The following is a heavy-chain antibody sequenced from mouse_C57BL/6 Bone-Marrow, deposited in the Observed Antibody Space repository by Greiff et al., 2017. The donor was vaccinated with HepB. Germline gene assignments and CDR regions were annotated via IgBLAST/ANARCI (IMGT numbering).Heavy chain of an antibody. D-gene: IGHD2-2*01. V-gene: IGHV1-19*01. J-gene: IGHJ2*01. CDR2: INPYNAGT. CDR3: ARSGYDSY. Sequence: VQLQQSGPVLVKPGASVKMSCKASGYTFTDYYMNWVKQSHGKSLEWIGVINPYNAGTSYNQKFKGKATLTVDKSSSTAYMELNSLTSEDSAVYYCARSGYDSYWGQGTTLTVSS. CDR1: GYTFTDYY.